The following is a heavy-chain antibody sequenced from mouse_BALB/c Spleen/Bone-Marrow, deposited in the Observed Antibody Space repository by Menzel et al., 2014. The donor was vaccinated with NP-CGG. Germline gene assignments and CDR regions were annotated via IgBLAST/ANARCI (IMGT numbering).Heavy chain of an antibody. CDR1: GFDIKDTY. CDR3: ARRYYGMAADY. V-gene: IGHV14-3*02. CDR2: IDPANGNT. D-gene: IGHD1-1*01. Sequence: VQLKQSGAELVKPGASVKLSCTASGFDIKDTYMHWVKQRPEQGLEWIGRIDPANGNTKYDPKFQGKATITADTSSNTAYLQLSSLTSEDTAVYYCARRYYGMAADYWGQGTSVTVSS. J-gene: IGHJ4*01.